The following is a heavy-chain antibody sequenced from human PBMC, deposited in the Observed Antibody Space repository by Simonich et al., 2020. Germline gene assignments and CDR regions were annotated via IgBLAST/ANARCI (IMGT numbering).Heavy chain of an antibody. CDR2: ISGSGGST. Sequence: EVQLLESGGGLVQPGGSLRLSCAASGFTFSSYAMSWVRQAPGKGREWVSAISGSGGSTDYADSVKGRFTISRDNSKNTLYLQMNSLRAEDTAVYYCAKRSGVSITGTFDYWGQGTLVTVSS. CDR3: AKRSGVSITGTFDY. V-gene: IGHV3-23*01. CDR1: GFTFSSYA. J-gene: IGHJ4*02. D-gene: IGHD1-7*01.